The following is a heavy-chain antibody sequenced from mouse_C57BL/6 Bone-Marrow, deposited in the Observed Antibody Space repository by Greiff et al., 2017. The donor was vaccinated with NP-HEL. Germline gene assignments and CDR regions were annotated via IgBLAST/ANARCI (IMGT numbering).Heavy chain of an antibody. CDR2: ISNGGGST. V-gene: IGHV5-12*01. Sequence: EVKLVESGGGLVQPGGSLKLSCAASGFTFSDYYMYWVRQTPEKRLEWVAYISNGGGSTYYPDTVKGRFTISRDNAKNTLYLQMSRLKSEDTAMYYCARPGVYFDVWGTGTTVTVSS. D-gene: IGHD4-1*01. CDR3: ARPGVYFDV. CDR1: GFTFSDYY. J-gene: IGHJ1*03.